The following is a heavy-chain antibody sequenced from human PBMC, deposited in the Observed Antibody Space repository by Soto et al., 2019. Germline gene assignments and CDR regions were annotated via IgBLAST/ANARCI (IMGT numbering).Heavy chain of an antibody. Sequence: KPSETLSLTCAVSGYSISNGYYWGWIRQPPGKGLEWIGTIYHSGDTYYNPSLKSRVTISVDTSKNQFSLKLTSVTATDTAVYYCARGNWNYGPGHYWGQGTLVTVSS. CDR2: IYHSGDT. CDR1: GYSISNGYY. J-gene: IGHJ4*02. CDR3: ARGNWNYGPGHY. V-gene: IGHV4-38-2*01. D-gene: IGHD1-7*01.